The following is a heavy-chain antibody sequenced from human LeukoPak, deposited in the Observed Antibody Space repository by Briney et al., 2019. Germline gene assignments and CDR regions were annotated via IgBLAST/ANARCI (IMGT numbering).Heavy chain of an antibody. CDR2: MNPNSGNT. CDR1: GYTFTSYD. J-gene: IGHJ5*02. CDR3: ARGRGDYVWGSYRQNWFDP. Sequence: ASVKVSCKASGYTFTSYDINWVRQATGQGLECMGWMNPNSGNTGYAQKFQGRVTITRNTSISTAYMELSSLRSEDTAVYYCARGRGDYVWGSYRQNWFDPWGQGTLVTVSS. D-gene: IGHD3-16*02. V-gene: IGHV1-8*03.